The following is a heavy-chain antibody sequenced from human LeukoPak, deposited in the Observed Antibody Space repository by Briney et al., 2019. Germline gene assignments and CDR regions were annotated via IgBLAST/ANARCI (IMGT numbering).Heavy chain of an antibody. CDR2: IKQDGSEK. D-gene: IGHD4-17*01. CDR3: ARDLYGDYDHLFDY. CDR1: GFTFSSYW. J-gene: IGHJ4*02. Sequence: GGSLRLSCAASGFTFSSYWMSWVRQAPGKGLEWVANIKQDGSEKYYVDSVKGRFTISRDNAKNSLYLQMNSLRAEDTAVYYCARDLYGDYDHLFDYWGQGTLVTVSS. V-gene: IGHV3-7*01.